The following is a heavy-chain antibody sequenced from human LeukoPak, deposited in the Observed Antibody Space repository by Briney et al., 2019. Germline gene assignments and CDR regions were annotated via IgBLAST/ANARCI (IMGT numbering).Heavy chain of an antibody. CDR3: AKGSGYSSGWYMDLALDY. CDR1: GFTFSSYG. J-gene: IGHJ4*02. V-gene: IGHV3-30*18. D-gene: IGHD6-19*01. Sequence: GGSLRLSCAASGFTFSSYGMHWVRQAPGKGLEWVAVISYDGSNKYYADSVKGRFTISRDNSKNTLYLQVNSLRAEDTAVYYCAKGSGYSSGWYMDLALDYWGQGTLVTVSS. CDR2: ISYDGSNK.